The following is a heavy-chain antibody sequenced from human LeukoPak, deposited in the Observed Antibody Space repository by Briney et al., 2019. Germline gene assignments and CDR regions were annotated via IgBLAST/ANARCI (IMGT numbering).Heavy chain of an antibody. CDR1: GGSISSGDYY. CDR3: ARRRYYDGSGYLE. Sequence: SQTLSLTCTVSGGSISSGDYYWSWIRQPPGKGLEWIGTIYYSGRTYYSPSLKSRVTMSVDPSNNQFSLNLRSVTAADTAVYYCARRRYYDGSGYLEWGQGTLLSVSS. D-gene: IGHD3-22*01. V-gene: IGHV4-39*01. CDR2: IYYSGRT. J-gene: IGHJ1*01.